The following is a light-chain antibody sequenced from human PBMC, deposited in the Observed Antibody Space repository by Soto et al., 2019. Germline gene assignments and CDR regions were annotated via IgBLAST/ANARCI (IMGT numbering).Light chain of an antibody. CDR3: CSYTTSNTRQIV. CDR1: SSDVGGYNY. J-gene: IGLJ1*01. V-gene: IGLV2-14*01. Sequence: QSALTQPASVSGSPGQSITLSCTGTSSDVGGYNYVSWYQQHPGKAPKFMIYDVSNRPSGVSNRFSGSKPGNTASLTISGLQAEDEADYYCCSYTTSNTRQIVFGTGTKVTIL. CDR2: DVS.